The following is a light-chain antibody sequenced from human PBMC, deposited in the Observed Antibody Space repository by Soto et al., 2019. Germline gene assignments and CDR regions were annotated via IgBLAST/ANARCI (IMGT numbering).Light chain of an antibody. J-gene: IGLJ1*01. CDR2: DDD. CDR3: ASYLTTSPLEV. V-gene: IGLV1-51*01. CDR1: SSNIGGNS. Sequence: QSVMTQPPSVSAAPGQKVTISCSGSSSNIGGNSVSWYQQLPGTAPKLLIYDDDKRPSGIPDRFSGSKSGTSATLGITGFQTGDEADYYCASYLTTSPLEVFGTGTKLTVL.